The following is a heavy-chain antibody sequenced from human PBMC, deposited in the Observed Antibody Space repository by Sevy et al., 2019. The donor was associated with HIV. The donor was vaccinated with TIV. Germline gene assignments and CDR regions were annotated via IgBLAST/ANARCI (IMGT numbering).Heavy chain of an antibody. CDR3: SGAPTYDLWLDS. CDR2: IRSNAYGETP. CDR1: GLTFRDYG. Sequence: GGSLRLSCTSSGLTFRDYGISWFRQAPGKGLEWVSFIRSNAYGETPQYAASVKDRFTISRDDSKGIAYLQMNSLKIEDTALYFCSGAPTYDLWLDSWGRGTLVTVSS. D-gene: IGHD3-3*01. J-gene: IGHJ4*02. V-gene: IGHV3-49*03.